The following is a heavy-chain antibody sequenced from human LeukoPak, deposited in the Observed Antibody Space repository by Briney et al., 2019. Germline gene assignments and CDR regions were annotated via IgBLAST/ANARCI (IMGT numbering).Heavy chain of an antibody. J-gene: IGHJ6*02. Sequence: SEALSLTCTVSGGSISSYYWSWIRQPPGKGLEWIGYIYYSGSTNYNPSLKSRVTISVDTSKNQFSLKLSSVTAADTAVYYCAGGGIVVVPAAYDYYYYYGMDVWGQGTTVTVSS. CDR1: GGSISSYY. CDR3: AGGGIVVVPAAYDYYYYYGMDV. D-gene: IGHD2-2*01. V-gene: IGHV4-59*08. CDR2: IYYSGST.